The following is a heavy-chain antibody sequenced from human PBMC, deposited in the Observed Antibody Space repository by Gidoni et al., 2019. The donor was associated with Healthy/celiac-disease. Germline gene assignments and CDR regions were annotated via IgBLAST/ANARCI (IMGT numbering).Heavy chain of an antibody. CDR2: ISYDGSNK. CDR1: GFTFSSYA. V-gene: IGHV3-30*01. CDR3: ARGPYYGDQRPYYYGMDV. J-gene: IGHJ6*02. Sequence: QVQLVESGGGVVQPGRSLRLSCAASGFTFSSYAMHWVRQAPGKGLEWVAVISYDGSNKYYADSVKGRFTISRDNSKNTLYLQMNSLRAEDTAVYYCARGPYYGDQRPYYYGMDVWGQGTTVTVSS. D-gene: IGHD4-17*01.